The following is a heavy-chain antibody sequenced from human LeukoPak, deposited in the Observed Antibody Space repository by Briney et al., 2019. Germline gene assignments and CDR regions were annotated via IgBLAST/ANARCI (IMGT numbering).Heavy chain of an antibody. CDR3: ARVEMATFSFDY. V-gene: IGHV4-59*08. J-gene: IGHJ4*02. Sequence: SETLSLTCTVSGGSISSVYWSWIRQPPGKGLEWIGYIYYSGSTNYNPSLKSRVTISVDTSKNQFSLKLSSVTAAGTAVYYCARVEMATFSFDYWGQGTLVTVSS. CDR1: GGSISSVY. CDR2: IYYSGST. D-gene: IGHD5-24*01.